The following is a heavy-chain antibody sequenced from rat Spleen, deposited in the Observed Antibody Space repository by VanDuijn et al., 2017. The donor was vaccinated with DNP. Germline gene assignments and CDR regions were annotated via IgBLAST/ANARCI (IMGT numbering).Heavy chain of an antibody. J-gene: IGHJ2*01. V-gene: IGHV5S13*01. Sequence: EVQLVESGGGLVQPGRSLKLSCAASGFTFTYYGMAWVRQAPKKGLEWVASITSSGGGTSYRDSVRGRFTISRDNAKTTLYLQMNSLRSEDTATYYCTRGLRLYYFDYWRQGVMVTVSS. CDR3: TRGLRLYYFDY. D-gene: IGHD1-11*01. CDR1: GFTFTYYG. CDR2: ITSSGGGT.